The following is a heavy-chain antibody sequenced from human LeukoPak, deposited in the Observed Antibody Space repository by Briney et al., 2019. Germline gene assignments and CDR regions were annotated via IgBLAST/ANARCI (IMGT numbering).Heavy chain of an antibody. CDR2: ISYDGSNK. J-gene: IGHJ4*02. Sequence: PGGSLRLSCAASGFTFSSYGMHWVRQAPGKGLEWVAVISYDGSNKYYADSVKGRFTISRDNSRNTLYLQMNSLRAEDTAVYYCAKDRGYSFDYWGQGALVTVSS. CDR3: AKDRGYSFDY. D-gene: IGHD5-18*01. CDR1: GFTFSSYG. V-gene: IGHV3-30*18.